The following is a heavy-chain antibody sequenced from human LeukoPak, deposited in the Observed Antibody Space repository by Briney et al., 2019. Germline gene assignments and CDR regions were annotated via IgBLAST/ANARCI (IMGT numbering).Heavy chain of an antibody. CDR2: IYSGGST. J-gene: IGHJ4*02. D-gene: IGHD5-24*01. CDR3: ARSLAMATAYFDY. V-gene: IGHV3-66*01. CDR1: GFTFSNYA. Sequence: GSLRLSCAASGFTFSNYAMTWVRQAPGKGLEWVSVIYSGGSTYYTDSVKGRFTISRDNSKNTLYLQMNSLRAEDTAVYYCARSLAMATAYFDYWGQGTLVTVPS.